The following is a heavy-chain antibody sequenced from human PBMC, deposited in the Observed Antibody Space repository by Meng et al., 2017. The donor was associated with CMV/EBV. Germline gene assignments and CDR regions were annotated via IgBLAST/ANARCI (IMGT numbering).Heavy chain of an antibody. D-gene: IGHD3-22*01. V-gene: IGHV4-30-4*01. CDR3: ASYYYDSSGYYPPWMYYFDY. CDR1: GDYY. Sequence: GDYYWSWTRQPTGKGLEWIGYIYYSGSTYYNPSLRSRVTVSVDTSKNQFSLKLSSVTAADTAVYYCASYYYDSSGYYPPWMYYFDYWGQGTLVTVSS. J-gene: IGHJ4*02. CDR2: IYYSGST.